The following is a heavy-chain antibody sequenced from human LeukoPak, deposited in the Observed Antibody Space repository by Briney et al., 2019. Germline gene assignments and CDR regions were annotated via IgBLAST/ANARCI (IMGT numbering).Heavy chain of an antibody. CDR2: IKSDGAGT. J-gene: IGHJ3*02. Sequence: GGSLRLSCAASGFSFSSFWMHWVRQAPGKGLVWVSGIKSDGAGTSYVDSVKGRFTISRDNAKNTLDLQMNSLRAEDTAVYFCAKDEEVTGTNLGLILDAFDIWGQGTMVTVSS. CDR1: GFSFSSFW. CDR3: AKDEEVTGTNLGLILDAFDI. D-gene: IGHD1-20*01. V-gene: IGHV3-74*01.